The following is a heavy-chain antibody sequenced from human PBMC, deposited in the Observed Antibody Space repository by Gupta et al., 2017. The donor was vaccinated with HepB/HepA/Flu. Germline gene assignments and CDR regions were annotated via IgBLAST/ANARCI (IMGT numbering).Heavy chain of an antibody. CDR3: ATLQAYGDFIDV. V-gene: IGHV4-4*02. CDR1: GDSLNNDRW. CDR2: IYHRGDT. D-gene: IGHD2-21*02. Sequence: QVRLLESGPGLVKPSGTLSLTCVVSGDSLNNDRWWNWVRQPPGKGLEWIAEIYHRGDTNYNPSLKSRATISLDKSNNHFSLRLNSVTAADTAVYYCATLQAYGDFIDVGGQGTLVTISS. J-gene: IGHJ4*02.